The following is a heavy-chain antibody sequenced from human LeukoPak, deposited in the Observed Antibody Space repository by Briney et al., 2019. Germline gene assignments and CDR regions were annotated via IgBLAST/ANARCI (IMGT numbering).Heavy chain of an antibody. V-gene: IGHV3-23*01. J-gene: IGHJ4*02. CDR1: GFTFSSYA. D-gene: IGHD1-20*01. Sequence: GGSLRLSCAASGFTFSSYAMSWVRQAPGKGLEWVSAISGSGGSTYYADSVKGRFTISRDNSKNTLYLQMNSLRAGDTAVYYCAKDRKTVTGTTGIFDYWGQGTLVTVSS. CDR2: ISGSGGST. CDR3: AKDRKTVTGTTGIFDY.